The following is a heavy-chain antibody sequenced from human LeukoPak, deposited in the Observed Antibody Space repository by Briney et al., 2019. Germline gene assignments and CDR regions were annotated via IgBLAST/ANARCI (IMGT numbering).Heavy chain of an antibody. CDR3: ARGPSSDY. Sequence: SETLSLTCAVYGGSLSGYYWSWIRQPPGKGLEWIGEINHSGSTNYNPSLKSRVTISVDTSKNQFSLKLSSVTAADTAVYYCARGPSSDYWGQGTLVTVSS. CDR1: GGSLSGYY. CDR2: INHSGST. J-gene: IGHJ4*02. V-gene: IGHV4-34*01.